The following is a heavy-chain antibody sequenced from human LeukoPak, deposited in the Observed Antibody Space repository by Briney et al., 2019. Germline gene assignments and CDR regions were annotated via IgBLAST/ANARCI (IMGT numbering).Heavy chain of an antibody. CDR3: AKDGVGATFYFDY. D-gene: IGHD1-26*01. V-gene: IGHV3-23*01. CDR1: GLTFSTYS. J-gene: IGHJ4*02. CDR2: ISGSGGST. Sequence: PGGSLRLSCTASGLTFSTYSMAWVRQGPGKGLEWVSAISGSGGSTYYADSVKGRFTISRDNSKNTLYLQMNSLRAEDTAVYYCAKDGVGATFYFDYWGQGTLVTVSS.